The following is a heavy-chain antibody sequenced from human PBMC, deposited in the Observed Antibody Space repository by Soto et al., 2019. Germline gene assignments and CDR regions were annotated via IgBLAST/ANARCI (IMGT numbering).Heavy chain of an antibody. CDR2: IKEDGSEK. Sequence: GGSLRLSCVASGFSFSTFSMAWVRQAPGKGLEWVAKIKEDGSEKYYVDSLKGRFTVSRDNAKNSLFLQINSLKVEDTAVYYCARGRGYYYGMDVWGPGTSVTVSS. J-gene: IGHJ6*02. CDR1: GFSFSTFS. V-gene: IGHV3-7*03. CDR3: ARGRGYYYGMDV. D-gene: IGHD1-26*01.